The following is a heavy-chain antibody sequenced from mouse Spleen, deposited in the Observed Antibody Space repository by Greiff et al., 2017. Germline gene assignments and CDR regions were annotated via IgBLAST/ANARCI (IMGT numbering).Heavy chain of an antibody. CDR1: GYSITSDYA. V-gene: IGHV3-2*02. Sequence: EVQLQESGPGLVKPSQSLSLTCTVTGYSITSDYAWNWIRQFPGNILEWMGYITYSGSTYYNPSLRGRISITRDTSKNQFFLQLNSVTSEDTATYYCARRYDVLDYWGQGTTLTASS. CDR2: ITYSGST. CDR3: ARRYDVLDY. J-gene: IGHJ2*01. D-gene: IGHD2-14*01.